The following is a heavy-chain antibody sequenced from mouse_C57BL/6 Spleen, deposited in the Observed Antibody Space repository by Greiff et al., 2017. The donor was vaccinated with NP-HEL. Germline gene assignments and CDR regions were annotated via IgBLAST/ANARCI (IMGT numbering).Heavy chain of an antibody. J-gene: IGHJ4*01. CDR1: GYTFTDYY. D-gene: IGHD3-2*02. Sequence: VQLHQSGAELVRPGASVKLSCKASGYTFTDYYINWVKQRPGQGLEWIARIYPGSGNTYYNEKLKGKATLTAEKSSSTAYMQLSSLTSEDSAVYFCASQTAQAHYAMDYWGQGTSVTVSS. V-gene: IGHV1-76*01. CDR3: ASQTAQAHYAMDY. CDR2: IYPGSGNT.